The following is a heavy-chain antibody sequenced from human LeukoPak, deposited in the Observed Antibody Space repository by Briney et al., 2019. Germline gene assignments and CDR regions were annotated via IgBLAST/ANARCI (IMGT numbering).Heavy chain of an antibody. J-gene: IGHJ5*02. D-gene: IGHD6-19*01. CDR1: GYTFTSYY. Sequence: ASVEVSCKASGYTFTSYYMHWVRQAPGQGLEWMGIINPSGGSTSYAQKFQGRVTMTRDTSTSTVYMELSSLRSEDTAVYYCARDGRVAGTGENWFDPWGQGTLVTVSS. CDR2: INPSGGST. CDR3: ARDGRVAGTGENWFDP. V-gene: IGHV1-46*01.